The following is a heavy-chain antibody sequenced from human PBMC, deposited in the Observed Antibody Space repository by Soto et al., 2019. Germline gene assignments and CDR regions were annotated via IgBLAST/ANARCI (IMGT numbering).Heavy chain of an antibody. CDR1: GLTFGEYA. V-gene: IGHV3-49*04. D-gene: IGHD3-10*01. CDR3: TFLWFGELSPAWFDP. J-gene: IGHJ5*02. CDR2: IRSKAHGGTT. Sequence: GGSLRLSCTASGLTFGEYAMSWVRQARGKGLEWVGFIRSKAHGGTTEYAASVKGRFTISRDDSKSIAYLQMNSLKTEDTAVYYCTFLWFGELSPAWFDPWGQGTLVTVSS.